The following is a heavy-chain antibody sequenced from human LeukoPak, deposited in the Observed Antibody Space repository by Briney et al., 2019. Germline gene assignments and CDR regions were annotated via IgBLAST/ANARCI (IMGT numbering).Heavy chain of an antibody. CDR2: ISGSGGST. CDR3: ARETGTYCSSTSCYTPIFDY. CDR1: GFTFSSYA. J-gene: IGHJ4*02. D-gene: IGHD2-2*02. Sequence: PGGSLRLSCAASGFTFSSYAMSWVRQAPGKGLQWVSSISGSGGSTYYADSVKGRFTISSDNSKNTLYLQMNSLRAEDTAVYYCARETGTYCSSTSCYTPIFDYWGQGTLVTVSS. V-gene: IGHV3-23*01.